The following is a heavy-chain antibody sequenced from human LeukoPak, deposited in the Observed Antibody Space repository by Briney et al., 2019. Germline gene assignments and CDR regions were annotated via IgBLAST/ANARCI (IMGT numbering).Heavy chain of an antibody. CDR3: ARDRDGSFDY. Sequence: ASVKVSCKASGYTFTGYYMDWVRQAPGQGLEWTGWINPNSGGTNYAQKFQGWVTMTRDTSISTAYMELSRLRSDDTAVYYCARDRDGSFDYWGRGTLVTVSA. CDR2: INPNSGGT. V-gene: IGHV1-2*04. J-gene: IGHJ4*02. CDR1: GYTFTGYY. D-gene: IGHD5-24*01.